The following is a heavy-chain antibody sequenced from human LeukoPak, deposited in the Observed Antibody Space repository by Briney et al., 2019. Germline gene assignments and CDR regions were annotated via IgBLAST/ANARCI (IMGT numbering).Heavy chain of an antibody. CDR1: GYTFTSYG. Sequence: ASVTVSCKASGYTFTSYGISWVRQAPGQGLEWMGWISAYNGNTNYAQKLQGRVTMTTDTSTSTAYMELRSLRSDDTAVYYCARGRSDSSGYYYPDAFDIWGQGTMVTVSS. V-gene: IGHV1-18*01. CDR3: ARGRSDSSGYYYPDAFDI. D-gene: IGHD3-22*01. CDR2: ISAYNGNT. J-gene: IGHJ3*02.